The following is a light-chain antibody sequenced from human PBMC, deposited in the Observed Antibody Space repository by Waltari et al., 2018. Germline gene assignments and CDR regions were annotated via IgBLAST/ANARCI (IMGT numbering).Light chain of an antibody. CDR1: RPPNTFP. CDR3: QSWASGVQGV. V-gene: IGLV4-69*01. J-gene: IGLJ1*01. Sequence: PVLTQTPSASASLGASVTLPCTLSRPPNTFPIALPHQQPEKGPRYLMKINSDGSHEKGDGIPDRFSGSSSGAQRYLIISSLQSEDEADYYCQSWASGVQGVFGSGTKVIVL. CDR2: INSDGSH.